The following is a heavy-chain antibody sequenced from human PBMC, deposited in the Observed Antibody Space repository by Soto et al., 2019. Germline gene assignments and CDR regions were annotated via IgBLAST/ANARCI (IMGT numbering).Heavy chain of an antibody. V-gene: IGHV4-59*01. CDR1: GASISSYY. J-gene: IGHJ3*01. CDR3: ARADAFDV. CDR2: IYQSGGT. Sequence: QVQLQESGPGLVKPSETLSLTCTVSGASISSYYWSWIRQSPGGGLAWIGYIYQSGGTMYNPSLKSRVTISGDTSKNQFSLRLNSVTAADTAVYYCARADAFDVWGQGTLVSVSS.